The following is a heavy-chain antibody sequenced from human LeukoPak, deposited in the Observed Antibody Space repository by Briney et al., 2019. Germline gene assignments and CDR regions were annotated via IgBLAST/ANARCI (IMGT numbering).Heavy chain of an antibody. CDR1: GGSISSSNFY. Sequence: SETLSLTCTVSGGSISSSNFYWGWIRQPPGKGLEWIGEIYHSGSTNYNPSLKSRVTISVDKSKNQFSLKLSSVTAADTAVYYCARGYYYGSGSYPLDVWGKGTTVTVSS. V-gene: IGHV4-39*07. D-gene: IGHD3-10*01. J-gene: IGHJ6*04. CDR3: ARGYYYGSGSYPLDV. CDR2: IYHSGST.